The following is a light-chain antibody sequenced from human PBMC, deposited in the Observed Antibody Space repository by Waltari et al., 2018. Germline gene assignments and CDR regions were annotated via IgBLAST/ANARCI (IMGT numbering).Light chain of an antibody. CDR1: SSNIGSNY. CDR2: RND. J-gene: IGLJ3*02. V-gene: IGLV1-47*01. CDR3: AAWYDRLREV. Sequence: SVLTQPPSASGTPGQRVTISCSGSSSNIGSNYVYWYQKLPGTAPKLLIYRNDQLPSRVPDRFLGSKSGTSASLAISGLRSEDEANYYCAAWYDRLREVFGGWTRLTVL.